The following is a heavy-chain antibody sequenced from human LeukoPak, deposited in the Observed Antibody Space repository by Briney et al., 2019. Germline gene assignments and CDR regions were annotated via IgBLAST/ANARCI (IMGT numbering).Heavy chain of an antibody. J-gene: IGHJ4*02. CDR3: ARGGNYYDSSGYSYYFDY. CDR1: GGSFSGYY. V-gene: IGHV4-34*01. Sequence: PSETLSLTCAVYGGSFSGYYWSWIRQPPGKGLEWIGEINHSGSTNYNPSLKSRVTISVDTSKNQFSLKLSSVTAADRAVYYCARGGNYYDSSGYSYYFDYWGQGTLVTVSS. CDR2: INHSGST. D-gene: IGHD3-22*01.